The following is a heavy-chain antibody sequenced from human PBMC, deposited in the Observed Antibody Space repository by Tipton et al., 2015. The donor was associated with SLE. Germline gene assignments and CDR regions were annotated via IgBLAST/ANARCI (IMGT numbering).Heavy chain of an antibody. CDR3: AREAQFLRYFDY. Sequence: TLSLTCTVSGGSLSGYYWSWIRQPPGKGLEWIGFIYHSGFTNYNSTLRSRVTISIDMSKNQFSLKLSSVTAADTAIYYCAREAQFLRYFDYWGQGTLVTVSS. CDR1: GGSLSGYY. V-gene: IGHV4-59*01. CDR2: IYHSGFT. D-gene: IGHD2/OR15-2a*01. J-gene: IGHJ4*02.